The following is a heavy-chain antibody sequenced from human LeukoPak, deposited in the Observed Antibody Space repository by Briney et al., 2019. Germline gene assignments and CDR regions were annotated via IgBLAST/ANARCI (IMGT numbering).Heavy chain of an antibody. V-gene: IGHV4-34*01. CDR3: ARGQPPPYCSSTSCFSLLYYYGMDV. CDR1: GGSFSGYY. D-gene: IGHD2-2*01. J-gene: IGHJ6*02. Sequence: SETLSLTCAVYGGSFSGYYWSWIRQPPGKGLEWIGEINHSGSTSYNPSLKSRVTISVDTSKNQFSLKLSSVTAADTAVYYCARGQPPPYCSSTSCFSLLYYYGMDVWGQGTTVTVSS. CDR2: INHSGST.